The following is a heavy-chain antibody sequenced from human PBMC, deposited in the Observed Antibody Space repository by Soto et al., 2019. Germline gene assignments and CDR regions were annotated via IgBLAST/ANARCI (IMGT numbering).Heavy chain of an antibody. Sequence: QVQLVQSGPEVKKPGSSVKVSCEASGGTFSNFAVNWVRQAPGQGLEWVGGIIPLFNVAKYAQEFEGRVTIVADHSTSTADIVWGSLRSDDTAVYYWAASGMVVLGYDYTDTEGLHIWGQGTIVTGSS. CDR1: GGTFSNFA. V-gene: IGHV1-69*17. CDR2: IIPLFNVA. J-gene: IGHJ3*02. CDR3: AASGMVVLGYDYTDTEGLHI. D-gene: IGHD4-4*01.